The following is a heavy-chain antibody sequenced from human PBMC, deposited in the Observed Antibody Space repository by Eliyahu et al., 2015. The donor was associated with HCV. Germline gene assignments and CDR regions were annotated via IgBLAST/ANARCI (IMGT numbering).Heavy chain of an antibody. V-gene: IGHV1-8*01. CDR2: MNPNSGNT. Sequence: SVKVSCKASGXXFTSYDINWVRQATGQGLEWMGWMNPNSGNTGYAQKFQGRVTMTRNTSISTAYMELSSLRSEDTAVYYCARGSGAGLLPDYWGQGTLVTVSS. D-gene: IGHD3-22*01. CDR3: ARGSGAGLLPDY. J-gene: IGHJ4*02. CDR1: GXXFTSYD.